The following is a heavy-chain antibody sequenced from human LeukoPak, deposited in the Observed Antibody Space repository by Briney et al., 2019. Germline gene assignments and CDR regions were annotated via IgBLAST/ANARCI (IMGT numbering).Heavy chain of an antibody. J-gene: IGHJ6*02. CDR2: INHSGST. CDR1: GGSFSGYY. V-gene: IGHV4-34*01. Sequence: TSSETLSLTCAVYGGSFSGYYWSWIRQPPGKGLEWIGEINHSGSTNYNPSLKSRVTISVDTSKNQFSLKLSSVTAADTAVYYCARDPEPSSWYRMGYYYYGMDVWGQGTTVTVSS. CDR3: ARDPEPSSWYRMGYYYYGMDV. D-gene: IGHD6-13*01.